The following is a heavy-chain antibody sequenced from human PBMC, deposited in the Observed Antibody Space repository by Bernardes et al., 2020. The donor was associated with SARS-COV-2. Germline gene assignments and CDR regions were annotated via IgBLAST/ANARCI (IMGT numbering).Heavy chain of an antibody. D-gene: IGHD1-20*01. CDR2: VFHSGTT. J-gene: IGHJ4*02. V-gene: IGHV4-4*02. CDR1: GGSITSAKW. Sequence: WETLSLTCTVSGGSITSAKWWSWVRQAPGKGLEWIGEVFHSGTTNYNKSLKSRVTISVDKARNQFSLELNTVTAADTAVYYCASGVCINGVCREHHWGQTDLVTVSS. CDR3: ASGVCINGVCREHH.